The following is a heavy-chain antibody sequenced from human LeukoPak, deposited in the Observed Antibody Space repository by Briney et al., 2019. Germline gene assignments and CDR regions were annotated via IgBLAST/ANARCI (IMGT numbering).Heavy chain of an antibody. CDR3: ARGSDYYGSGSPLGMDV. Sequence: PSETLSLTCAVYGGSFSGYYWSWVRQPPGKGLEWIGEINHSGSTNYNPSLKSRVTISVDTSKNQFSLKLNSVTAADTAVYYCARGSDYYGSGSPLGMDVWGKGTTVTVSS. CDR1: GGSFSGYY. D-gene: IGHD3-10*01. V-gene: IGHV4-34*01. CDR2: INHSGST. J-gene: IGHJ6*04.